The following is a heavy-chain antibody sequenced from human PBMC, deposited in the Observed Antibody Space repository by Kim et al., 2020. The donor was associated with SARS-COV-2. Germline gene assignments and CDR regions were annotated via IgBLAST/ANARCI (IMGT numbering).Heavy chain of an antibody. J-gene: IGHJ4*02. V-gene: IGHV3-15*01. CDR2: IKSKTDGGTS. Sequence: GGSLRLSCAVSGIPFSNAWFNWVRQSPGNGLEWVGRIKSKTDGGTSDLAAPVKGRFAISRDDSENTLYLLMNNVKTDDSAVYYCTTVSMRWGQGTLVTVSS. D-gene: IGHD2-2*01. CDR1: GIPFSNAW. CDR3: TTVSMR.